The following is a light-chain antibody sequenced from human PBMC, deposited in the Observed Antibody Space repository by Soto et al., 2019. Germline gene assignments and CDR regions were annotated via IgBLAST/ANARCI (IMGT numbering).Light chain of an antibody. CDR3: QQTYTTFT. V-gene: IGKV1-39*01. CDR1: QSINSH. CDR2: ATS. Sequence: DIQMTQCTSSLSASVGDGVTITCRASQSINSHLNWYQHKPGKAPKLLIYATSTLHSGVPSRFSGSGFGTDFTLTISSLQFEDFATYYCQQTYTTFTFGPGTKVDIK. J-gene: IGKJ3*01.